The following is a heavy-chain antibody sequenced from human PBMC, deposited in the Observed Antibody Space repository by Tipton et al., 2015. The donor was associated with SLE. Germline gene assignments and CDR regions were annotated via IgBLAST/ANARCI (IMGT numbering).Heavy chain of an antibody. J-gene: IGHJ3*02. CDR2: TSYDGRNK. V-gene: IGHV3-30*03. CDR3: ACMYAGFDAFDI. CDR1: GFTFSNYG. D-gene: IGHD2-8*01. Sequence: RSLRLSCEASGFTFSNYGMHWVRQAPGKGLEWVASTSYDGRNKYYAESVKGRFAISRDNSKNTLHLQMNSLRAEDTAVYYCACMYAGFDAFDIWGQGTMVTVSS.